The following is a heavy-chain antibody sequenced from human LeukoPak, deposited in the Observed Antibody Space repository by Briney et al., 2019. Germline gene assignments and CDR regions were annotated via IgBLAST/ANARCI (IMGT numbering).Heavy chain of an antibody. V-gene: IGHV4-59*01. CDR1: GGSISSYY. CDR2: IYYSGNT. D-gene: IGHD1-26*01. J-gene: IGHJ4*02. Sequence: SETLSLTCTVSGGSISSYYWNWIRQPPGKGLEWIAYIYYSGNTNYNPSLKSRVTISVDTSKNRFSLKLNSVTAADTAVYYCARDVGATPGYFDFWGQGTLVTVSS. CDR3: ARDVGATPGYFDF.